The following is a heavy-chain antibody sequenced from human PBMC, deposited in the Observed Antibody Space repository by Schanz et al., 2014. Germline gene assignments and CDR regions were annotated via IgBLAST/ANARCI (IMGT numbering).Heavy chain of an antibody. D-gene: IGHD3-10*01. J-gene: IGHJ3*02. CDR2: ISGSGGST. Sequence: VQLVESGGGVVQPGRSLRLSCAASGFTFSSYGMHWVRQAPGKGLEWVSAISGSGGSTYYADSVKGRFTMSRDNAKNSLYLQMNSLRAEDTAVYYCAKGRFGELSAFDIWGQGTMVTVSS. V-gene: IGHV3-23*04. CDR1: GFTFSSYG. CDR3: AKGRFGELSAFDI.